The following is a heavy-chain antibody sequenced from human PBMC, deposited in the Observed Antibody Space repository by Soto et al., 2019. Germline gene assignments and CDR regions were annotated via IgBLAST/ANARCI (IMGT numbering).Heavy chain of an antibody. V-gene: IGHV3-11*01. J-gene: IGHJ4*02. Sequence: QVQLVESGGGLVKPGESPRLSCAASGFTFSYYYMTWIRQAPGRGLEWASYISSSGRDMYYADSVKGRFTISRDNAKNSLYLQMNSLRAEDTALYYCARVNPATGLYYFDYWGQGTLVTVSS. D-gene: IGHD2-8*02. CDR1: GFTFSYYY. CDR3: ARVNPATGLYYFDY. CDR2: ISSSGRDM.